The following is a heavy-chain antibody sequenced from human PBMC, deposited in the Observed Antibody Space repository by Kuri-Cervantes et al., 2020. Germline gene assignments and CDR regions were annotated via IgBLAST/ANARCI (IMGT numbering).Heavy chain of an antibody. V-gene: IGHV1-2*02. CDR2: INPNSGGT. D-gene: IGHD3-22*01. CDR1: GYTFTGYY. Sequence: ASVKVSCKASGYTFTGYYMHWVRQAPGQGLEWVGWINPNSGGTNYAQKFQGRVTMTRDTSISTAYMELSRLRPDDTAVYYCARAGDGDYYDSSGYYDTSTWFDPWGQGTLVTVSS. J-gene: IGHJ5*02. CDR3: ARAGDGDYYDSSGYYDTSTWFDP.